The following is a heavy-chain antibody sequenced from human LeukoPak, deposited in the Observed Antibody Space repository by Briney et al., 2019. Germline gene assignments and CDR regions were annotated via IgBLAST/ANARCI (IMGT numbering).Heavy chain of an antibody. J-gene: IGHJ4*02. V-gene: IGHV4-59*08. CDR1: GGAISSYY. CDR2: IYYSGST. Sequence: SQTLSLTCTVSGGAISSYYWSWIRQPPGKGLEWIGYIYYSGSTNYNPSLKSRVTISVDTSKNQFSLKLSSVTAADTAVYYCASSSWYGKLDYWGQGTLVTVSS. CDR3: ASSSWYGKLDY. D-gene: IGHD6-13*01.